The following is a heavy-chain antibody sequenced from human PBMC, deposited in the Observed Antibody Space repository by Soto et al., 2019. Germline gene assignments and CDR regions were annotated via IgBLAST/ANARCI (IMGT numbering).Heavy chain of an antibody. Sequence: XXSLMLSCAASGFTFSSYAMSWVLQAPGKGLEWVSAISGSGGSTYYADSVKGRFTISRDNSKNTLYLQMNSLRAEDTAVYYCAKVKLVLTYWFDPWGQGTLVTVSS. CDR1: GFTFSSYA. CDR3: AKVKLVLTYWFDP. V-gene: IGHV3-23*01. D-gene: IGHD6-6*01. CDR2: ISGSGGST. J-gene: IGHJ5*02.